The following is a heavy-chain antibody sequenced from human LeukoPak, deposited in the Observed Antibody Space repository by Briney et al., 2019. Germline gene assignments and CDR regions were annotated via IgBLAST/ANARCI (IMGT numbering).Heavy chain of an antibody. V-gene: IGHV4-34*01. CDR1: GGSFSGYY. Sequence: SETLSLTCAVYGGSFSGYYWSWIRQPPGEGLEWIGEINHSGNTYYYPSLKSRVTISVDTSKNQFSLKLSSVTAADTAVYYCAREGWQWLVHAFDIWGQGTMVTVSS. J-gene: IGHJ3*02. CDR2: INHSGNT. D-gene: IGHD6-19*01. CDR3: AREGWQWLVHAFDI.